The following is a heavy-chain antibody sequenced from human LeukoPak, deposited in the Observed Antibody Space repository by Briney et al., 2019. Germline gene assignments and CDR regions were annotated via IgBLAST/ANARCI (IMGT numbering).Heavy chain of an antibody. CDR2: MNPNSGNT. D-gene: IGHD6-19*01. CDR3: ARRSQAGGTGIGY. J-gene: IGHJ4*02. Sequence: ASVKVSCKASGYTLTSYDTNWVRQATGQGLEWMGWMNPNSGNTGYAQKFQGRVTMTRNTSISTAYMELSSLRSEDTAVYYCARRSQAGGTGIGYWGQGTLVTVSS. V-gene: IGHV1-8*01. CDR1: GYTLTSYD.